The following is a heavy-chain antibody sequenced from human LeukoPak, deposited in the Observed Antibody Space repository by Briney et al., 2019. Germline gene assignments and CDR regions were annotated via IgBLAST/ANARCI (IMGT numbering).Heavy chain of an antibody. CDR3: ARRPQAVAGAFDI. J-gene: IGHJ3*02. Sequence: PSEXLSLTCTVSGGSISSSSYYWGWLRQPPGKGLEWIGSIYYSGTTYYNPSLKSRVTISVHTSKNQFSLKLSSVTAADTAVYYCARRPQAVAGAFDIWGQGTMVTVSS. CDR1: GGSISSSSYY. D-gene: IGHD6-19*01. CDR2: IYYSGTT. V-gene: IGHV4-39*01.